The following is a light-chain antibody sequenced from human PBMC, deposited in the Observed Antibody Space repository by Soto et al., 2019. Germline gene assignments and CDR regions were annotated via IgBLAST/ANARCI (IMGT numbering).Light chain of an antibody. V-gene: IGKV2-28*01. CDR3: MQPLQTLIT. CDR2: LGS. Sequence: EIVLTQSPLSLSVSPGEPASISCRSSQSLTHSSGYNYLDWYLLKPGQPPQLLIYLGSNRGSGVPGRVRGSGSGPGFTLTISRVETEDAGFYFCMQPLQTLITFGQGTRLEIQ. J-gene: IGKJ5*01. CDR1: QSLTHSSGYNY.